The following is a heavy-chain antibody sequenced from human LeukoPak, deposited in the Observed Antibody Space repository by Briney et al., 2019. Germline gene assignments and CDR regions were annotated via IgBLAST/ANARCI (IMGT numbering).Heavy chain of an antibody. CDR2: IWADGAP. CDR3: ARGRDSRGYQFMGFDS. Sequence: SETLSLTCTVSGGSISSGDYYWNWIRQPAGKGLEWIGRIWADGAPSYRPSLKSRVTISVDTSKNQFSLRLSSVTAADTAVYYCARGRDSRGYQFMGFDSWGRGTLVTVSS. CDR1: GGSISSGDYY. V-gene: IGHV4-61*02. J-gene: IGHJ4*02. D-gene: IGHD3-22*01.